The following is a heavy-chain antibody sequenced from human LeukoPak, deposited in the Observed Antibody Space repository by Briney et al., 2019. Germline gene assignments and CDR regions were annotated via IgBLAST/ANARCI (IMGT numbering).Heavy chain of an antibody. CDR1: GFTFSGSA. J-gene: IGHJ3*02. D-gene: IGHD3-16*01. V-gene: IGHV3-73*01. CDR3: TRHHMGAFDI. CDR2: IRSKANSYAT. Sequence: GGSLRLSXAASGFTFSGSAMHWVRQASGKGMEWVGRIRSKANSYATAYAASVKGRFTISRDDSKNTAYLQMNSLKTEDTAAYYCTRHHMGAFDIWGQGTMVTVSS.